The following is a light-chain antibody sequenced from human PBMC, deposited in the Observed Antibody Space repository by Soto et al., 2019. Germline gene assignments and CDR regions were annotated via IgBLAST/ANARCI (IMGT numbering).Light chain of an antibody. V-gene: IGKV1-39*01. CDR3: QQSYNSPQT. J-gene: IGKJ1*01. CDR2: AES. Sequence: DIQXTQSPIYLSASVGDGVTITCRASHSIMTYLNWYQLKPGKPPRLLIYAESSLQSWVPSRFSGSGSGQDFPLTITTLQPEDFATYSCQQSYNSPQTFGQGTKVDIK. CDR1: HSIMTY.